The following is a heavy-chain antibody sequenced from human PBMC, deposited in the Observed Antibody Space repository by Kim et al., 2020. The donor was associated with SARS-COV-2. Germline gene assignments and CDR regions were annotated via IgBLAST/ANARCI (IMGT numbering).Heavy chain of an antibody. Sequence: SETLSLTCVVSGASISSSSCWSWVRQPPGKGLEWIGEVDHSGTTSYNVSLKSRVTISADKSKNQFSLRLNSVSAADTAVYYCARGVSSAWTLRAWFDPWGQGTLVTVSP. D-gene: IGHD3-22*01. V-gene: IGHV4-4*02. CDR2: VDHSGTT. J-gene: IGHJ5*02. CDR3: ARGVSSAWTLRAWFDP. CDR1: GASISSSSC.